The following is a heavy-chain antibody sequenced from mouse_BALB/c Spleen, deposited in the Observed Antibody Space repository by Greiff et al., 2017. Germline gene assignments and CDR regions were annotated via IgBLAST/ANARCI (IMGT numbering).Heavy chain of an antibody. D-gene: IGHD2-4*01. J-gene: IGHJ4*01. CDR2: ISYSGST. V-gene: IGHV3-2*02. Sequence: EVKLMESGPGLVKPSQSLSLTCTVTGYSITSDYAWNWIRQFPGNKLEWMGYISYSGSTSYNPSLKSRISITRDTSKNQFFLQLNSVTTEDTATYYCANNDSYYAMDYWGQGTSVTVSS. CDR1: GYSITSDYA. CDR3: ANNDSYYAMDY.